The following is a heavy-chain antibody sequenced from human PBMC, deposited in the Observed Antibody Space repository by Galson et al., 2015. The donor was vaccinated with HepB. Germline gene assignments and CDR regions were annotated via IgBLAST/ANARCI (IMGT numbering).Heavy chain of an antibody. Sequence: SLRLSCAASGFTFNTYAMTWVRQAPGKGLEWISGISGSGVSTYYADSVKGRFTISRDNSKNTLYLQMNSLRADDTAVYYCAKDTHNWKDGVGEIDYWGQGTLVTVSS. CDR1: GFTFNTYA. D-gene: IGHD1-20*01. J-gene: IGHJ4*02. CDR2: ISGSGVST. V-gene: IGHV3-23*01. CDR3: AKDTHNWKDGVGEIDY.